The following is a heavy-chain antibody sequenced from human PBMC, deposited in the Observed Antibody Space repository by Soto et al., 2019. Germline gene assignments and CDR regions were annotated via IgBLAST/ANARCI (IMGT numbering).Heavy chain of an antibody. V-gene: IGHV3-9*01. D-gene: IGHD3-9*01. J-gene: IGHJ6*02. CDR3: AKDISGFYDILTGYYYYYGMDV. CDR2: ISWNSGSI. Sequence: VQLVESGGGLVQPGRSLRLSCAASGFTFDDYAMHWVRQAPGKGLEWVSGISWNSGSIGYADSVKGRFTISRDNAKNSLYLQMNSLRAEDTALYYCAKDISGFYDILTGYYYYYGMDVWGQGTTVTVSS. CDR1: GFTFDDYA.